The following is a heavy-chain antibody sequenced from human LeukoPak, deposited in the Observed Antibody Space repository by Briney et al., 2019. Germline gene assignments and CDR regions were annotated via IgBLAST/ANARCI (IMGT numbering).Heavy chain of an antibody. CDR1: GFTFSNYA. J-gene: IGHJ4*02. CDR2: INDSGGST. Sequence: GGSLRLSCAASGFTFSNYAMSWVRQAPGKGLERVSAINDSGGSTYYADSVKGRFTISRDNSKNTLYLQMNSLRAEDTAVYYCAKPAISSRGRYYDYWGQGTLVTVSS. CDR3: AKPAISSRGRYYDY. D-gene: IGHD6-19*01. V-gene: IGHV3-23*01.